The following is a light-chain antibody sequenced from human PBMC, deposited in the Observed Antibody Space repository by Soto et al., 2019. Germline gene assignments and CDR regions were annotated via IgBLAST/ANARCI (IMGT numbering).Light chain of an antibody. CDR1: SSDVGGYNY. J-gene: IGLJ2*01. V-gene: IGLV2-14*01. CDR2: DVS. CDR3: SSYTSSSTLVV. Sequence: QSALTQPASVSGSPGQSITISCTGNSSDVGGYNYVSWYQQHPGKAPKLMIYDVSSRPSGVSNRFSGSKSGNTSSLSISGLQAEDEADYYCSSYTSSSTLVVFVGGTKVTVL.